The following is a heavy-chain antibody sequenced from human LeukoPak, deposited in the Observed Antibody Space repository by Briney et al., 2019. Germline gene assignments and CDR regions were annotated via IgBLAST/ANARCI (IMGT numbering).Heavy chain of an antibody. J-gene: IGHJ4*02. D-gene: IGHD3-3*01. CDR2: INHSGST. CDR3: ARGEWYFDY. CDR1: GGSFSGYY. V-gene: IGHV4-34*01. Sequence: PSETLSLTCAVYGGSFSGYYWSWIRQPPGKGLEWIGEINHSGSTNYNPSLKSRVTISVDTSKNQFSLKLSSVTAADTAVYSCARGEWYFDYWGQGTLVTVSS.